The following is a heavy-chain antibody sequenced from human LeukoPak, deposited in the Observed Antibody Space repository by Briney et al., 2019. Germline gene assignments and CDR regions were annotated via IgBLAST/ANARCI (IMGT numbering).Heavy chain of an antibody. CDR2: INHSGST. D-gene: IGHD6-13*01. J-gene: IGHJ4*02. Sequence: SETLSLTCAVYGGSFSGYYWSWIRQPPGKGLEWIGEINHSGSTNYNPSLKSRVTISVDTSKNQFSLKLSSVTAADTAVYYCARGLSQQQLVLLGYWGQGTLVTVSS. CDR1: GGSFSGYY. CDR3: ARGLSQQQLVLLGY. V-gene: IGHV4-34*01.